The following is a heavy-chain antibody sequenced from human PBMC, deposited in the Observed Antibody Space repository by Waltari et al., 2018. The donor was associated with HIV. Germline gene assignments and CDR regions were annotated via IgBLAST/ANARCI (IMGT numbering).Heavy chain of an antibody. D-gene: IGHD2-21*01. Sequence: EAQLVGSGGGLVHPGGSLRLSCVASGFNSGAYSMNWVRQAPGKGLGWIYDTGSGERTLHYADSVRGRFTLSRDSARTSLYLQMNSLRPEDTAVYYCARGDIPYYYGMDVWGQGTTVTVS. CDR1: GFNSGAYS. V-gene: IGHV3-48*01. CDR3: ARGDIPYYYGMDV. CDR2: TGSGERTL. J-gene: IGHJ6*02.